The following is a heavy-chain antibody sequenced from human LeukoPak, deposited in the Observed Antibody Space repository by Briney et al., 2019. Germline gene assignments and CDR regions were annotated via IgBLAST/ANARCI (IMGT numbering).Heavy chain of an antibody. CDR3: ARDQYYYGSLDY. Sequence: GRSLRLSCAASGFTFSSYAMHWVRQAPGKGLEWVAVISYDGSNKYYADSVKGRFTISRDNSKNTLYLQMNSLRAEDTSVYSCARDQYYYGSLDYWGQGTLVTVSS. V-gene: IGHV3-30-3*01. J-gene: IGHJ4*02. CDR2: ISYDGSNK. CDR1: GFTFSSYA. D-gene: IGHD3-10*01.